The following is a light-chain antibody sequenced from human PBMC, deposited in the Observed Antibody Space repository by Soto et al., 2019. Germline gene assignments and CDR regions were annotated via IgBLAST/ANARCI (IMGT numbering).Light chain of an antibody. CDR1: SSDIGAYNY. V-gene: IGLV2-14*03. CDR3: CSYTGSATYV. Sequence: QSALTQPASVSGSPGQSITISCTGPSSDIGAYNYVSWYQQHPGKAPKLMISDVTNRPSGVSNRFSGSKSGNTASLTISGPQAEDEADYYCCSYTGSATYVFGTGTKLTVL. J-gene: IGLJ1*01. CDR2: DVT.